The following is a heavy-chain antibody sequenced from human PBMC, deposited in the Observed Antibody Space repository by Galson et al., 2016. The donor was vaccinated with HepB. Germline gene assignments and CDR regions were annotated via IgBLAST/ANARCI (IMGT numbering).Heavy chain of an antibody. CDR3: ARGAISSDWYFDL. Sequence: SLRLSCAASGFTFSSYNMNWVRQAPGKGLEWVSYISSTSRTINYADSVKGRFTISRDNAKNSLYVQMNSLRDEDTAVYYCARGAISSDWYFDLWGRGTLVTVSS. J-gene: IGHJ2*01. CDR2: ISSTSRTI. CDR1: GFTFSSYN. V-gene: IGHV3-48*02. D-gene: IGHD5-24*01.